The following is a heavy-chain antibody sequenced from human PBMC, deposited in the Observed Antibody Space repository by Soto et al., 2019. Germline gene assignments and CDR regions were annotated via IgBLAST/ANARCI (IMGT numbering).Heavy chain of an antibody. CDR1: GGSVSSTNW. J-gene: IGHJ5*02. D-gene: IGHD2-21*01. Sequence: QVQLRQSGPGLVKTSGTLSLTCAVSGGSVSSTNWWTWVRQPPGKRLEWIGEIYHIGSTTYSPSLRGRSTIPVDKSNKQFSMRLRSVTAADTAVYYCATLPPRIVVTLLPIPTWGQGIQVTVSS. CDR3: ATLPPRIVVTLLPIPT. V-gene: IGHV4-4*02. CDR2: IYHIGST.